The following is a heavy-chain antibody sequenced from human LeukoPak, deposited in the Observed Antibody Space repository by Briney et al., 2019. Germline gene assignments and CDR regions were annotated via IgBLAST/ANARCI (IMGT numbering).Heavy chain of an antibody. CDR1: GVTVSSDS. CDR3: ARDRIAGDCDY. J-gene: IGHJ4*02. Sequence: GGSLRLSCAASGVTVSSDSMNWVRQAPGKWLEWVSSISSSSSYIYYADSVKGRFTISRDNAKNSLYLQMNSLRAEDTAVYYCARDRIAGDCDYWGQGTLVTVSS. CDR2: ISSSSSYI. V-gene: IGHV3-21*01. D-gene: IGHD3-16*01.